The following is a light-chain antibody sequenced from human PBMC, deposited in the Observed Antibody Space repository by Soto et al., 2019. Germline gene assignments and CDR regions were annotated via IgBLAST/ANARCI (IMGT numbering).Light chain of an antibody. CDR3: SSFTGSGTYV. J-gene: IGLJ1*01. CDR1: SSDVGGYNY. V-gene: IGLV2-14*01. CDR2: DVS. Sequence: QSALTQPASVSGSPGQSITISCTGTSSDVGGYNYVSWFQQYPGKAPKLIIYDVSNRPSGVSNRFSGSKSGNTASLTISGLRAEDEADYYCSSFTGSGTYVFGKGTKVTAL.